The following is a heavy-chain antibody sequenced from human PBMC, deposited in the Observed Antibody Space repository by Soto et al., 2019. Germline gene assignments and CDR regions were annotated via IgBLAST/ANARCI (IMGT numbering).Heavy chain of an antibody. D-gene: IGHD4-17*01. CDR3: ARGPDYGDYATYFDY. CDR1: GGTFSSYA. V-gene: IGHV1-69*01. Sequence: QVQLVQSGAEVKKPGSSVKVSCKASGGTFSSYAITWVRQAPGQGLEWMGGIIPIFGTANYAQKLQGRVTITAAESTSTAYMELSSLRSEDTAVYYCARGPDYGDYATYFDYWGQGTLVTVSS. CDR2: IIPIFGTA. J-gene: IGHJ4*02.